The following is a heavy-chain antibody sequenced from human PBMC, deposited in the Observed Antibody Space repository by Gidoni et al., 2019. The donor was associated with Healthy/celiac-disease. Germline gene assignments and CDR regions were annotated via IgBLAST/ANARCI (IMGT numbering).Heavy chain of an antibody. CDR3: AKVVVVAATPSGYFDY. J-gene: IGHJ4*02. D-gene: IGHD2-15*01. CDR2: ISGSGGST. V-gene: IGHV3-23*01. CDR1: GFTFSSYA. Sequence: EVQLLESGGGLVQPGGSLRLSCAASGFTFSSYAMIWVRQAPGKGLEWVSAISGSGGSTYYADSVKGRFTISRDNSKNTLYLQMNSLRAEDTAVYYCAKVVVVAATPSGYFDYWGQGTLVTVSS.